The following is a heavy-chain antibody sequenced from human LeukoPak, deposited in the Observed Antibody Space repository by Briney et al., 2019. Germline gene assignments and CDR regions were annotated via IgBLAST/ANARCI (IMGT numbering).Heavy chain of an antibody. J-gene: IGHJ6*02. Sequence: ASVKVSCKVSGYTLSELSMHWVRQAPGKGLEWMGGFDPEDGETIYAQKFQGRVTMTEDTSTDTAYMELSSLRSEDTAVYYCAGTMIVPDYYYGMDVWGQGTTVTVSS. CDR2: FDPEDGET. CDR3: AGTMIVPDYYYGMDV. V-gene: IGHV1-24*01. CDR1: GYTLSELS. D-gene: IGHD3-22*01.